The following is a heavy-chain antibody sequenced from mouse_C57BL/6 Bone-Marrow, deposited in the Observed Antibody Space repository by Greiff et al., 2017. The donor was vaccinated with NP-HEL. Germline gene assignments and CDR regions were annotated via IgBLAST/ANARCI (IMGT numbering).Heavy chain of an antibody. D-gene: IGHD1-1*01. CDR1: GFTFSNYW. CDR2: IRLKSDNYAT. V-gene: IGHV6-3*01. CDR3: TVYYETY. J-gene: IGHJ3*01. Sequence: EVKVEESGGGLVQPGGSMKLSCVASGFTFSNYWMNWVRQSPEKGLEWVAQIRLKSDNYATHYAESVKGRFTISRDDSKSSVYLQMNNLRAEDTGIYYCTVYYETYWGQGTLVTVSA.